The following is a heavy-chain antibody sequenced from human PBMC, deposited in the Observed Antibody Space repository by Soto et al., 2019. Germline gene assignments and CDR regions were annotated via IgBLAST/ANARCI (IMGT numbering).Heavy chain of an antibody. Sequence: PGGSLRLSCAASGFTFSSYGMHWVRQAPGKGLEWVAVIWYDGSNKYYADSVKGRFTISRDNSKNTLYLQMNSLRAEDTAVYYCARDNPPQLLIDYWGQGTLVTVSS. CDR2: IWYDGSNK. D-gene: IGHD1-26*01. J-gene: IGHJ4*02. CDR1: GFTFSSYG. CDR3: ARDNPPQLLIDY. V-gene: IGHV3-33*01.